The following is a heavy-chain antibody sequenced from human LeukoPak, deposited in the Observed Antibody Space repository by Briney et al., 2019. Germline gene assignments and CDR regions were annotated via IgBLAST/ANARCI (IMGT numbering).Heavy chain of an antibody. J-gene: IGHJ4*02. D-gene: IGHD5-18*01. V-gene: IGHV3-7*03. CDR2: IKQDGSEK. CDR1: GFTFSSYW. Sequence: GGSLRLSCAASGFTFSSYWMIWVRQAPGKGLEWVANIKQDGSEKYYVDSVKGRFTISRDNAKNSLYLQMNSLRAEDTAVYYCARVYGIRKHSYGLVDYWGQGTLVTVSS. CDR3: ARVYGIRKHSYGLVDY.